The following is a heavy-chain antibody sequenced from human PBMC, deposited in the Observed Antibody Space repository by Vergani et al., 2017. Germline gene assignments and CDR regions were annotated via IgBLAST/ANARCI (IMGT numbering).Heavy chain of an antibody. CDR2: ISYDGSNK. J-gene: IGHJ5*02. CDR1: GFTFSSYA. D-gene: IGHD3-10*01. Sequence: QVQLVESGGGVVQPGRSLRLSCAASGFTFSSYAMHWVRQAPGKGLEWVAVISYDGSNKYYADSVKGRFTISRDNSKNTLYLQMNSLRAEDTAVYYCARDLYGSGTSGWFDPWGQGTLVTVSS. CDR3: ARDLYGSGTSGWFDP. V-gene: IGHV3-30*01.